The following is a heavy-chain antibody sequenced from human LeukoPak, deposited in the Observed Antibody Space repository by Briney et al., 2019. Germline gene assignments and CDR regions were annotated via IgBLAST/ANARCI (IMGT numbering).Heavy chain of an antibody. Sequence: PRGSLRLSCAASGFTFSDYYMSWIRQAPGKGLEWVSYISSSGSTIYYADSVKGRFTISRDNAKNSLYLQMNSLRAEDTAVYYCARDRVYYDSSGYKDWGQGTLVTVSS. CDR2: ISSSGSTI. D-gene: IGHD3-22*01. CDR1: GFTFSDYY. V-gene: IGHV3-11*01. CDR3: ARDRVYYDSSGYKD. J-gene: IGHJ4*02.